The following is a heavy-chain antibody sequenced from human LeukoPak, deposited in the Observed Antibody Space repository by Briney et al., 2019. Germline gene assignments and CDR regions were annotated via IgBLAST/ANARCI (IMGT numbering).Heavy chain of an antibody. CDR1: GFTFSSYW. CDR2: IKQDGSEK. Sequence: GGSLRLSCAASGFTFSSYWMSWVRQAPGKGLEWVANIKQDGSEKYYADSVKGRFTISRDNSKNTLYLQMNSLRAEDTAVYYCAKGIIAAAGRLDYWGQGTLVTVSS. CDR3: AKGIIAAAGRLDY. D-gene: IGHD6-13*01. V-gene: IGHV3-7*01. J-gene: IGHJ4*02.